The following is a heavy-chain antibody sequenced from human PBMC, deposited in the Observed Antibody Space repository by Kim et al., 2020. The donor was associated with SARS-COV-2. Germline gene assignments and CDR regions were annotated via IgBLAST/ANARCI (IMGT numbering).Heavy chain of an antibody. CDR3: ATVTYYYDSSGISKTDY. J-gene: IGHJ4*02. D-gene: IGHD3-22*01. Sequence: ASVKVSCKVSGYTLTELSMHWVRQAPGKGLEWMGGFDPEDGETIYAQKFHGRLTMTEDTSTDTAYMELSSLRSEDTAVYYCATVTYYYDSSGISKTDYWGQGTLVTVSS. CDR2: FDPEDGET. CDR1: GYTLTELS. V-gene: IGHV1-24*01.